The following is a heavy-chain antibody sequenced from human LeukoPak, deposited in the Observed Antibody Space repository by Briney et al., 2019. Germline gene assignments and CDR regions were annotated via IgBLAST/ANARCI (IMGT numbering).Heavy chain of an antibody. J-gene: IGHJ3*02. CDR1: GFTFDDYG. CDR2: INWNGGST. V-gene: IGHV3-20*04. CDR3: ARARRGSGYYPGAFDI. D-gene: IGHD3-22*01. Sequence: GGSLRLSCAASGFTFDDYGMSWVRQAPGKGLAWVYGINWNGGSTGYADSVKGRFTISRDNAKNSLYLQMNSLRAEDTALYYCARARRGSGYYPGAFDIWGQGTMVTVSS.